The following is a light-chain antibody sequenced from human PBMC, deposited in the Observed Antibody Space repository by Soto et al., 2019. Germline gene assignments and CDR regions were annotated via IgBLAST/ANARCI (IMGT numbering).Light chain of an antibody. CDR1: ASNVGSTY. CDR3: ASWDNDLNGPI. CDR2: KNN. Sequence: QSVLTQPPSASGTPGQRVSISCSGSASNVGSTYVFWYQQVPGTAPTLLIYKNNQRPSGVSDRFSGSKSGTSASLAISGLRADDEADYYCASWDNDLNGPIFGGGTKVTVL. J-gene: IGLJ2*01. V-gene: IGLV1-47*01.